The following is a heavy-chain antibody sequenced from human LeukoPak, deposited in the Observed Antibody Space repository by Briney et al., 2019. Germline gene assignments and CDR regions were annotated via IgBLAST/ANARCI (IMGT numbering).Heavy chain of an antibody. CDR1: GFTFSSYA. V-gene: IGHV3-30*04. CDR3: ARDRKGALNYGMDV. J-gene: IGHJ6*02. CDR2: ISYDGSNK. Sequence: GGSLRLSCAASGFTFSSYAMHWVRQAPGKGLEWVAVISYDGSNKYYADSVKGRFTISRDNSKNTLYLQMNSLRAEDAAVYYCARDRKGALNYGMDVWGQGTTVTVSS.